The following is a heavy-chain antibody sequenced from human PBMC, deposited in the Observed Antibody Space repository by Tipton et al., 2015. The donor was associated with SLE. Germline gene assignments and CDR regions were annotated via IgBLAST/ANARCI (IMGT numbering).Heavy chain of an antibody. V-gene: IGHV3-48*03. CDR1: GFSYSVYE. D-gene: IGHD3-10*01. CDR3: AGGGNLWFREVC. J-gene: IGHJ4*02. CDR2: ISASGSTI. Sequence: SLRLSCAASGFSYSVYEMKWVRQAPGKGLEWLSYISASGSTIYYAGSVKGRFSMSRDNTENSLFLQMNSLRVEDTAVYYCAGGGNLWFREVCWGQGTLVTVSS.